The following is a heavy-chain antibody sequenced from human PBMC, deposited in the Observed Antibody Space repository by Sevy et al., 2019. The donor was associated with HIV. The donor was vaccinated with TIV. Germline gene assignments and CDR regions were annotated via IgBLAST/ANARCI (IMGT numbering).Heavy chain of an antibody. V-gene: IGHV3-11*01. J-gene: IGHJ6*02. Sequence: GGSLRLSCAASGFTLSDYYMSWIRQAPGKGLEWLSYISGSDNTIYYADSVKGRFTISRDNARNSLYLQMNSLRAEDTAVYYCARDHVKDGDLGDYYYAMDVWGQGTSVTVSS. D-gene: IGHD4-17*01. CDR2: ISGSDNTI. CDR1: GFTLSDYY. CDR3: ARDHVKDGDLGDYYYAMDV.